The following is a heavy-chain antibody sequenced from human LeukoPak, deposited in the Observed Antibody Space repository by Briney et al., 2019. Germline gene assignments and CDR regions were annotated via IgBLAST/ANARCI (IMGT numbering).Heavy chain of an antibody. V-gene: IGHV3-13*01. CDR1: GFTFSSYD. D-gene: IGHD3-10*01. CDR2: IGTAGDT. CDR3: AREIKWDGSGSYPPAIYGMDV. Sequence: TGGSLRLSCAASGFTFSSYDMHWVRQATGKGLEWVSAIGTAGDTYYPGSVKGRFTISRENAKNSLYLQMNSLRAGDTAVYYCAREIKWDGSGSYPPAIYGMDVWGQGTTVTVSS. J-gene: IGHJ6*02.